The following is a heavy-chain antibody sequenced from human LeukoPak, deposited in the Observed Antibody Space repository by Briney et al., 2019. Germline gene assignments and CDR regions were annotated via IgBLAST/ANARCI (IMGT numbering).Heavy chain of an antibody. D-gene: IGHD3-9*01. Sequence: SETLSLTCTVSGGSIGSSNYYWGWIRQPPGKGLEWIGSIYYSGSTYYNPSLKSRVTISVDTSKNQFSLKLSSVSAADTAVYYCARHPVLRYLGTWGQGTLVTVSS. V-gene: IGHV4-39*01. CDR1: GGSIGSSNYY. CDR2: IYYSGST. J-gene: IGHJ4*02. CDR3: ARHPVLRYLGT.